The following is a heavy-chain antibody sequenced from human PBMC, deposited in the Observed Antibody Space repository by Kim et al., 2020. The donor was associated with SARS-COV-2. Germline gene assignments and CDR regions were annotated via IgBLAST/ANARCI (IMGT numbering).Heavy chain of an antibody. CDR3: ARDMNPTVYDY. D-gene: IGHD4-4*01. Sequence: KTQYSQKFQGRVTITRDTSANTAYMDLRSLTSEDTAVYYCARDMNPTVYDYWGQGTLVTVSS. CDR2: KT. V-gene: IGHV1-3*01. J-gene: IGHJ4*02.